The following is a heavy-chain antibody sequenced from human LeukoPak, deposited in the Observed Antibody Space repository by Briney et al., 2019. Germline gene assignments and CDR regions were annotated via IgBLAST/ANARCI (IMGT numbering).Heavy chain of an antibody. CDR1: GYTFIGYF. V-gene: IGHV1-2*02. Sequence: ASVTVSCKASGYTFIGYFMHWVRQAPGQGLEWMAWINPNSGGTYYAQNFQGRVTMTRDTSVNTAYMELSRLTSDDTAVYYCARLTDSSGWFAKYFQHWGQGTLVTVSS. J-gene: IGHJ1*01. CDR2: INPNSGGT. CDR3: ARLTDSSGWFAKYFQH. D-gene: IGHD6-19*01.